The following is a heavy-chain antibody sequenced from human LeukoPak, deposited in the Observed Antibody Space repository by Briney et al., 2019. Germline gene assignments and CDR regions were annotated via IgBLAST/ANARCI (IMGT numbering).Heavy chain of an antibody. Sequence: GGSLRLSCAASGFTFSSYSMNWVGQAPGKGLEWVSTISGSGDNTYYADSVKGRFTISRDNSKNTLYLQMNSLRAEDTAVYYCARHGSGSYEAFDIWGQGTMVTVSS. CDR3: ARHGSGSYEAFDI. V-gene: IGHV3-23*01. J-gene: IGHJ3*02. D-gene: IGHD3-10*01. CDR1: GFTFSSYS. CDR2: ISGSGDNT.